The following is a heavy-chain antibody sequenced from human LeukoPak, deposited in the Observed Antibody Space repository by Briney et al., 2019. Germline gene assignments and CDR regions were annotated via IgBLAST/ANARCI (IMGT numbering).Heavy chain of an antibody. J-gene: IGHJ3*02. Sequence: GGSLRLSCAASGFTFSTYNMNWVRQAPGKGLEWVSSITSTSSYMYYADSVKGRFTISRDNAQNSLYLHMSSLRAEDTAVYYCARDTTTAMVTSGAFDIWGQGTMVTVSS. CDR1: GFTFSTYN. D-gene: IGHD5-18*01. V-gene: IGHV3-21*01. CDR3: ARDTTTAMVTSGAFDI. CDR2: ITSTSSYM.